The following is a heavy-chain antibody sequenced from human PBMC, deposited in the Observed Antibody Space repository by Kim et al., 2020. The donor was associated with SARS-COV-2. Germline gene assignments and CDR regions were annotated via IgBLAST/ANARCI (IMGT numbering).Heavy chain of an antibody. D-gene: IGHD1-7*01. J-gene: IGHJ4*02. CDR2: IYYSGST. CDR1: GGSISSSSYY. Sequence: SETLSLTCTVSGGSISSSSYYWGWSRQPPGRGLEWIGTIYYSGSTYYNPSLKSRVTISVDTSKNQFSLKLSSVTAADTAVYYCARQSGTTEPYFDYWGQGALVTVSS. V-gene: IGHV4-39*01. CDR3: ARQSGTTEPYFDY.